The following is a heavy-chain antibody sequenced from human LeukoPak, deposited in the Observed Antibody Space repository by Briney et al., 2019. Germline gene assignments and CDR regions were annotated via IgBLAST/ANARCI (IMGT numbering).Heavy chain of an antibody. CDR1: GFTFSSYS. J-gene: IGHJ5*02. V-gene: IGHV3-48*01. CDR3: ARRVVITTRWFDP. Sequence: GGSLRLSCAASGFTFSSYSMNWVRQAPGKGLEWVSYISSSSSTIYYADSVRGRFTISRDNAKNSLYLQMNSLRAEDTAVYYCARRVVITTRWFDPWGQGTLVTVSS. D-gene: IGHD3-22*01. CDR2: ISSSSSTI.